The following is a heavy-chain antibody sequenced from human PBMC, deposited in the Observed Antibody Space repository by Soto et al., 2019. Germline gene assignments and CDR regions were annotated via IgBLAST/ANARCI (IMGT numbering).Heavy chain of an antibody. Sequence: GXSVKVSCKASGYTFTSYGISWVRQAPGQGLEWMGWISAYNGNTNYAQKLQGRVTMTTDTSTSTAYMELRSLRSDDTAVYYCARLQPVYNILTGYSSNYYYGMDIWGQGGTVTVSS. V-gene: IGHV1-18*01. CDR1: GYTFTSYG. D-gene: IGHD3-9*01. J-gene: IGHJ6*02. CDR2: ISAYNGNT. CDR3: ARLQPVYNILTGYSSNYYYGMDI.